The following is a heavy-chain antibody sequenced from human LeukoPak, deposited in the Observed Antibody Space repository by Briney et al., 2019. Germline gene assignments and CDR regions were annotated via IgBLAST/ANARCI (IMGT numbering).Heavy chain of an antibody. Sequence: PGGSLRLSCGASGFSFSSYSMNWVRQAPGKGLEWVSYISTRSGTISYADSVKGRFTISSDNAKNSLYLQMNSLRDEDTAVYFCARDTEFAFDIWGQGTMVTVSS. CDR1: GFSFSSYS. CDR3: ARDTEFAFDI. J-gene: IGHJ3*02. V-gene: IGHV3-48*02. CDR2: ISTRSGTI.